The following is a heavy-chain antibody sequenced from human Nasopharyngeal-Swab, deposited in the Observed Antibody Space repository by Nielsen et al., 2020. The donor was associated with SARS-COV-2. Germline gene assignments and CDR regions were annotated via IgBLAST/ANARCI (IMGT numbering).Heavy chain of an antibody. V-gene: IGHV4-59*01. CDR2: IYYTGSA. CDR3: ARWVPFRRGTGRPSFYYFGMDV. CDR1: GDSISPNY. D-gene: IGHD3/OR15-3a*01. Sequence: SDTLSLTFTVSGDSISPNYWSWIRQSPGKRLDWIGDIYYTGSADYSPSLRTRVTISVDRSKNRFSLELTSVTTADTAVYYCARWVPFRRGTGRPSFYYFGMDVWGQGTTVTVSS. J-gene: IGHJ6*02.